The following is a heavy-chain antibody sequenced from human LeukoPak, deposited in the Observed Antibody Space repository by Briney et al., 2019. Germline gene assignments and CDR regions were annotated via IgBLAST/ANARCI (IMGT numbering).Heavy chain of an antibody. CDR1: GGIFSRFA. Sequence: ASVKVSCKASGGIFSRFAISWVRQAPGQGLEWMGGIIPISAIVNYAQKFQGRVTITADESTTTAYMDLSSLRSEDTALYYCATSIFGVITVLDYWGPGTLVIVSS. J-gene: IGHJ4*02. D-gene: IGHD3-3*01. CDR2: IIPISAIV. CDR3: ATSIFGVITVLDY. V-gene: IGHV1-69*13.